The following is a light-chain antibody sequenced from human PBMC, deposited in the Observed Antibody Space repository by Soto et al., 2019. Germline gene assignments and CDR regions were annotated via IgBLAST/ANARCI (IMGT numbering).Light chain of an antibody. Sequence: QAVVTQPASVSGSPGQSITISCTGTSRDVGGYNYVSWYQQHPGKAPKLMIYDVSNRPSGVSNRFSGSKSANTASLTISGLQAEDEADYYCSSYTSTSTVVFGGGTKVTVL. J-gene: IGLJ2*01. V-gene: IGLV2-14*01. CDR3: SSYTSTSTVV. CDR2: DVS. CDR1: SRDVGGYNY.